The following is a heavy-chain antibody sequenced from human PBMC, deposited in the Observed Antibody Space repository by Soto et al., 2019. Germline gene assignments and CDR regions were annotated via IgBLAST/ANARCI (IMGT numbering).Heavy chain of an antibody. J-gene: IGHJ4*02. CDR1: GFTISNAA. CDR3: ARYYSVATGYHYAFDC. CDR2: ISGSGTT. Sequence: GGSLSLSCAASGFTISNAAATWVRGAPGKGLGWVLTISGSGTTYYADSVKGRFTISRDNSNNTLCLQLHSLRAEDSALYYCARYYSVATGYHYAFDCWGRGTLVTVSS. D-gene: IGHD3-22*01. V-gene: IGHV3-23*01.